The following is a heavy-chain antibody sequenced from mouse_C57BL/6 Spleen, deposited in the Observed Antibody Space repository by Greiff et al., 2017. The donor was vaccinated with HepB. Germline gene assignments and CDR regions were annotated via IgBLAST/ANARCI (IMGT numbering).Heavy chain of an antibody. CDR3: AREDGRYFDV. J-gene: IGHJ1*03. CDR2: IDPSDSET. D-gene: IGHD2-3*01. Sequence: QVQLQQPGAELVRPGSSVKLSCKASGYTFTSYWMHWVKQRPIQGLEWIGNIDPSDSETHYNQKFKDKATLTVDKSSSTAYMQLSRLTSEDSAVYYCAREDGRYFDVWGTGTTVTVSS. V-gene: IGHV1-52*01. CDR1: GYTFTSYW.